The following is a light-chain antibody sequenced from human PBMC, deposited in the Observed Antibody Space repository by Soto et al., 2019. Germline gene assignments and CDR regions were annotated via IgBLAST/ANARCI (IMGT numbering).Light chain of an antibody. CDR1: QSISNS. CDR2: RAS. Sequence: DIQMTQSPSTRSASVGDRVTMTCWASQSISNSLAWYQQQPGKAPKLLIYRASALQSGVPSRFSGSGSGTEFTLTIDSLQPDDFATFYCQQYSTYPLTFGGGTRVDIK. V-gene: IGKV1-5*03. J-gene: IGKJ4*01. CDR3: QQYSTYPLT.